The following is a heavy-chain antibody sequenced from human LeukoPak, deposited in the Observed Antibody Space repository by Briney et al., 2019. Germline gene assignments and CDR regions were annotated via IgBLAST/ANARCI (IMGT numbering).Heavy chain of an antibody. D-gene: IGHD6-19*01. CDR1: GGSISSYY. J-gene: IGHJ4*02. Sequence: SETLSLTCTVSGGSISSYYWSWIRQPPGKGLEWIGYIYSSGSTNYKPSLKSRVTISVDTSKNQFSLKLSSVTAADTAVYYCARHWAGSAWTFDHWGQGTLVTVSS. CDR3: ARHWAGSAWTFDH. CDR2: IYSSGST. V-gene: IGHV4-59*08.